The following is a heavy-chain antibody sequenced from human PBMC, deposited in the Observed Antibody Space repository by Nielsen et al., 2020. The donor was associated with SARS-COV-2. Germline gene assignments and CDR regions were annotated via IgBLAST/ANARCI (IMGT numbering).Heavy chain of an antibody. V-gene: IGHV3-23*01. Sequence: GESLKISCAASGFTFDDYAMHWVRQAPGKGLEWVSAISGSGGSTYYADSVKGRFTISRDNSKNTLYLQMNSLRAEDTAVYYCAKDSIYDSSGYWGLWGQGTLVTVSS. CDR1: GFTFDDYA. CDR2: ISGSGGST. CDR3: AKDSIYDSSGYWGL. J-gene: IGHJ4*02. D-gene: IGHD3-22*01.